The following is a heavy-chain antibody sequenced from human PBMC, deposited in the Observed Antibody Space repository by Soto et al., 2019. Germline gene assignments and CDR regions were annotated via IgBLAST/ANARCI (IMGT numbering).Heavy chain of an antibody. D-gene: IGHD2-15*01. Sequence: AETLARTFPVSGDSISTYYWTCIGQPAGKVLELIGYIYNSATTKYNHSLKSRVTISVDTSKNQFSLKLSYVPTADTDVYYCARGSFAFLWGTPAPYHESWGEGALETVSS. V-gene: IGHV4-59*01. CDR3: ARGSFAFLWGTPAPYHES. CDR2: IYNSATT. CDR1: GDSISTYY. J-gene: IGHJ5*02.